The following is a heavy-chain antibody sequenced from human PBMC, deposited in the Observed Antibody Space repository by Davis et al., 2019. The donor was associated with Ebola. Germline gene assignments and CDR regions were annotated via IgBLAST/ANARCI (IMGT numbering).Heavy chain of an antibody. Sequence: MPSETLSLTCTVSGGSISSSSYYWGWIRQPPGKGLEWIGYIYYSGSTNYNPSLKSRVTISVDTSKNQFSLKLSSVTAADTAVYYCARGRGYNWFDPWGQGTLVTVSS. CDR2: IYYSGST. V-gene: IGHV4-61*05. CDR1: GGSISSSSYY. CDR3: ARGRGYNWFDP. J-gene: IGHJ5*02.